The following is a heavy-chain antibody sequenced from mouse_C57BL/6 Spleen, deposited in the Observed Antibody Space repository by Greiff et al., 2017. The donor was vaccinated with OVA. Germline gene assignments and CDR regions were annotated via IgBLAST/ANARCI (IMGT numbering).Heavy chain of an antibody. V-gene: IGHV5-9-1*02. CDR2: ISSGGDYI. Sequence: EVKLVESGEGLVKPGGSLKLSCAASGFTFSSYAMSWVRQTPEKRLEWVAYISSGGDYIYYADTVTGRFTISRANARHTLYLQMSSLKSEDTDMYDSTRDMKLGSPWFAYWGQGTLVTVAA. CDR3: TRDMKLGSPWFAY. D-gene: IGHD4-1*01. CDR1: GFTFSSYA. J-gene: IGHJ3*01.